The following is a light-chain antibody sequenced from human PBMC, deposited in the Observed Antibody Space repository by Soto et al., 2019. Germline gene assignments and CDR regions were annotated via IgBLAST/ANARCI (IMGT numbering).Light chain of an antibody. CDR2: DAS. V-gene: IGKV1-5*01. CDR3: QHYNSDPWT. J-gene: IGKJ1*01. Sequence: DIEMTQPPSTLSTSVGDRLTITCRASQTIRRWLAWYQQRPGKAPKVLIYDASTLESGVPARFSGSGSETEVTLTISSLQPEDSATYYCQHYNSDPWTFGQGTKVEIK. CDR1: QTIRRW.